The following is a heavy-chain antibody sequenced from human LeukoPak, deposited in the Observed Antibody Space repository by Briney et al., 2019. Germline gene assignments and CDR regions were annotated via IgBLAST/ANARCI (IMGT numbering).Heavy chain of an antibody. V-gene: IGHV3-33*01. D-gene: IGHD2-15*01. Sequence: GRSLRLSCAASGFTFSSYGMHWVRQAPGKGLEWVAVIWYDGSNKHYTDSVKGRFTISRDNSKNTLYLQMNSLRAEDTAVYYCARGQYSPDYWGQGTLVTVSS. CDR2: IWYDGSNK. CDR1: GFTFSSYG. CDR3: ARGQYSPDY. J-gene: IGHJ4*02.